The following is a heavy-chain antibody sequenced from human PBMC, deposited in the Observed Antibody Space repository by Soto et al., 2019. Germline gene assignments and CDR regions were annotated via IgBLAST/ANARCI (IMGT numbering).Heavy chain of an antibody. V-gene: IGHV1-58*01. D-gene: IGHD3-16*01. CDR3: AADLGATYDYYGMDV. CDR2: VVVGSGNT. CDR1: GFTFTSSA. Sequence: SGKVSCKASGFTFTSSAVQWVRQARGQRLEWIGWVVVGSGNTNYAQKFQERVTITRDMSTSTAYMELSSLRSEDTAVYYCAADLGATYDYYGMDVWGQGTTVTVSS. J-gene: IGHJ6*02.